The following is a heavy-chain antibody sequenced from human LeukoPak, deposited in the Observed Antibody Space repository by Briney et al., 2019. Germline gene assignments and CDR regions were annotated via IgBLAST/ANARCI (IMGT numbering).Heavy chain of an antibody. J-gene: IGHJ4*02. CDR3: AKDGVKGYYDSSGYYYDY. V-gene: IGHV3-30*18. CDR2: ISYDGSNK. CDR1: GLTFSSYG. Sequence: PGGSLRLSCAASGLTFSSYGMHWVRQAPGKGLEWVAVISYDGSNKYYADSVKGRFTISRDNSKNTLYLQMNSLRAEDTAVYYCAKDGVKGYYDSSGYYYDYWGQGTLVTVSS. D-gene: IGHD3-22*01.